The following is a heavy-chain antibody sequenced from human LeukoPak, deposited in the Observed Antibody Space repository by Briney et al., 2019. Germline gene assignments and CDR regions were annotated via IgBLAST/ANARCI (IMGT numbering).Heavy chain of an antibody. CDR3: ARGHLTYTVTTAFDY. J-gene: IGHJ4*02. CDR2: INHSGST. Sequence: SDTLSLTCAVYGGSFSGYYWSWIRQPPGKGLEWIREINHSGSTNYNPSLKSRVTISVDTSKNQFSLKLSSVTAADTAVYYCARGHLTYTVTTAFDYWGQGTLVTVSS. D-gene: IGHD4-17*01. V-gene: IGHV4-34*01. CDR1: GGSFSGYY.